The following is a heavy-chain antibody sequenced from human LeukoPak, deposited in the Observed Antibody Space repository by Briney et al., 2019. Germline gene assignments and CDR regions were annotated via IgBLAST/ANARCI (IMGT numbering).Heavy chain of an antibody. V-gene: IGHV1-2*06. CDR3: AXXXSGWYXNDY. D-gene: IGHD6-19*01. CDR1: GYTFTGYY. Sequence: ASVKASCKASGYTFTGYYMHWVRQAPGQGLEWMGRINPNSGGTNYAQKFQDRVTMTRDTSISTAYMELSRLRSDDAAVYYCAXXXSGWYXNDYWGQGTLVTVSS. CDR2: INPNSGGT. J-gene: IGHJ4*02.